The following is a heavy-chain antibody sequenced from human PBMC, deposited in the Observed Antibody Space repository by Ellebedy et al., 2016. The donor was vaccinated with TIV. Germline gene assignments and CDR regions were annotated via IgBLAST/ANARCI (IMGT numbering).Heavy chain of an antibody. Sequence: ASVKVSCXASGYTFTSYAMHWVRQAPGQRLEWMGWINAGNGNTKYSQKFQGRVTITRDTSASTAYMELSSLRSEDTAVYYCARGYSSGWRQTYYFDYWGQGTLVTVSS. CDR1: GYTFTSYA. V-gene: IGHV1-3*01. CDR3: ARGYSSGWRQTYYFDY. CDR2: INAGNGNT. D-gene: IGHD6-19*01. J-gene: IGHJ4*02.